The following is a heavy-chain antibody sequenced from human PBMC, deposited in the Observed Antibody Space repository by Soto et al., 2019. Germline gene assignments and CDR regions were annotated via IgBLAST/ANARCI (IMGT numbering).Heavy chain of an antibody. CDR3: ARAQTAGDTPGGYYYYYYGMDV. CDR1: GYTFTSYY. D-gene: IGHD6-13*01. V-gene: IGHV1-46*01. CDR2: INPSGGST. Sequence: GASVNVSCKASGYTFTSYYMHWVRQAPGQGLEWMGIINPSGGSTSYAQKSQGRVTMTRDTSTSTVYMELSSLRSEDTAVYYCARAQTAGDTPGGYYYYYYGMDVWG. J-gene: IGHJ6*02.